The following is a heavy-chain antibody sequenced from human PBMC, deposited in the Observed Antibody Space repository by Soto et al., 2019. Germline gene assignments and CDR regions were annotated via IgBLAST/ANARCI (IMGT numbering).Heavy chain of an antibody. CDR1: GYSFASYW. Sequence: GESLKISCKGSGYSFASYWIGWVRQMPGKGLEWMGIIYPGDSDIKYSPSFQGQVTFSADKSISTAYLQWSSLKASDTAMYYCARGSYRAPVQKGVRQYYYYRLDVWGQGTTVTVSS. D-gene: IGHD1-1*01. V-gene: IGHV5-51*01. J-gene: IGHJ6*02. CDR2: IYPGDSDI. CDR3: ARGSYRAPVQKGVRQYYYYRLDV.